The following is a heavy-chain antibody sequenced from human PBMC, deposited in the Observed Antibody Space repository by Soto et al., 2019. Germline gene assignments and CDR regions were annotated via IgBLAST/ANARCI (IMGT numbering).Heavy chain of an antibody. CDR3: ARGPLDYPIPDFDY. J-gene: IGHJ4*02. D-gene: IGHD2-8*01. Sequence: QVQLLQSGAEVKKPGASVKVSCKASGYTFTSYGISWVRQAPGQGLEWMGWISTFNSHTDYAQKVQGRVAMTTDRPXGTAYMDLRSLRSDDTAVYYCARGPLDYPIPDFDYWGQGTLVTVSS. CDR1: GYTFTSYG. V-gene: IGHV1-18*01. CDR2: ISTFNSHT.